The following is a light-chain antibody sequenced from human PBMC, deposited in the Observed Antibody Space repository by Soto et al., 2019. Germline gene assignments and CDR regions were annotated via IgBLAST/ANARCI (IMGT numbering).Light chain of an antibody. CDR2: AAS. CDR3: QQSYNTPFT. Sequence: DIQMTQSPSSLSASVGDRVTITCRAGQSISNYLNWYQQKPGKAPNLLIVAASSLQSGVPSRFSGSGFGTDFTLTISSLQPEDFATYYCQQSYNTPFTFGQGTRLEVK. CDR1: QSISNY. V-gene: IGKV1-39*01. J-gene: IGKJ5*01.